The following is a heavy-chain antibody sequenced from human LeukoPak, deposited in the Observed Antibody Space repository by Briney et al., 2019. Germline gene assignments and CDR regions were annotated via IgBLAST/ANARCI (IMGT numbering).Heavy chain of an antibody. V-gene: IGHV4-39*07. D-gene: IGHD2-8*01. CDR3: ARNRMAPFDY. CDR1: GASITSSSYY. J-gene: IGHJ4*02. CDR2: IYYTGST. Sequence: SETLSLTCTVSGASITSSSYYWGWIRQPPGKGLEWIGSIYYTGSTYYNPSLKSRVTISVDTSKNQFSLKLSSLIAADTAVCYCARNRMAPFDYWGQGTLVTVSS.